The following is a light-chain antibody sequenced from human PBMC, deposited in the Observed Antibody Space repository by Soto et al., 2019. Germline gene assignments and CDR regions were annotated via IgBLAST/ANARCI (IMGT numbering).Light chain of an antibody. CDR3: QSYDSSLSVVV. V-gene: IGLV1-40*01. CDR2: ANS. J-gene: IGLJ2*01. CDR1: SSNIGAGYD. Sequence: QSVLTQPPSVSGAPGQRVTISCTGSSSNIGAGYDVHWYQQLPGTAPKLLIYANSNRPSGVPDRFSGSESGTSASLAITGLQAEDEADYYCQSYDSSLSVVVFGGGTKVTVL.